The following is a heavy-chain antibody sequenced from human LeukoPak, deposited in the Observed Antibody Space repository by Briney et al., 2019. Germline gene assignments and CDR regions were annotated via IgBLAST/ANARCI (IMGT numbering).Heavy chain of an antibody. Sequence: GRSLRLSCAASGFTFDDYAMHWVRQAPGKGLEWVSGISWNSGSIGYADSEKGRFTISRDNAKNSLYLQMNSLRAEDTALYYCAQTIAVKDAFDIWGQGTMVTVSS. V-gene: IGHV3-9*01. CDR1: GFTFDDYA. J-gene: IGHJ3*02. CDR2: ISWNSGSI. CDR3: AQTIAVKDAFDI. D-gene: IGHD6-19*01.